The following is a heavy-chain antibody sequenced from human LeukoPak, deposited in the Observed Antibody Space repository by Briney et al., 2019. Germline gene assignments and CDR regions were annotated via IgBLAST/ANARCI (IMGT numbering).Heavy chain of an antibody. D-gene: IGHD3-16*01. V-gene: IGHV3-7*01. CDR3: ARDGVPGGRDV. CDR2: VNREGSDK. Sequence: GHSLRLSCAASGFAFSSRWVNGVSQAPGKGLEWVANVNREGSDKNYVDSVEGRFTISRDNAKNSLYLQMNSLRVEDTAVYYCARDGVPGGRDVWGQGTTVTVS. CDR1: GFAFSSRW. J-gene: IGHJ6*02.